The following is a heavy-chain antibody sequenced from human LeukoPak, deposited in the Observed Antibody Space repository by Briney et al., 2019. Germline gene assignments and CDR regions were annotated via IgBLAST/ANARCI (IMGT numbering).Heavy chain of an antibody. CDR2: ISGSGGST. V-gene: IGHV3-23*01. Sequence: PGGSLRLSCAASGFTFSSYAMSWVRQAPGKGLEWVSAISGSGGSTYYADSVKGRFTISRDNSKNTLYLQMNSLRAEDTAVYYCAEEGRGYCGSTSCRDFDYWGQGTLVTVSS. J-gene: IGHJ4*02. CDR1: GFTFSSYA. D-gene: IGHD2-2*01. CDR3: AEEGRGYCGSTSCRDFDY.